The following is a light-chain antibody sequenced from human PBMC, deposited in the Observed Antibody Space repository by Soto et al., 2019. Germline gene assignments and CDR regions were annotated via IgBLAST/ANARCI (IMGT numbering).Light chain of an antibody. CDR2: EVI. CDR1: SSDVGGYEY. V-gene: IGLV2-8*01. CDR3: QAYDYSLTAFV. J-gene: IGLJ3*02. Sequence: QSALTQPPSASGSPGQSVTISCTGSSSDVGGYEYVSWYQQHPGKAPKLIIYEVIKRPSGVPDRFSGSKSGNTASLTVSGLQAEDEADYYCQAYDYSLTAFVFGGGTKVTVL.